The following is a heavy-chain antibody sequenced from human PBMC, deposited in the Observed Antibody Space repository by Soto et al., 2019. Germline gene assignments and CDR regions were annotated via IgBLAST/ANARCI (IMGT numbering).Heavy chain of an antibody. J-gene: IGHJ4*02. V-gene: IGHV4-30-4*01. Sequence: LEPPSETLSLTCTVSGGSISSGDYYWSWIRQPPGKGLEWIGYIYYSGSTYYNPSLKSRVTISVDTSKNQFSLKLSSVTAADTAVYYCAREGGIVGATIYFDYWGQGTLVTVSS. D-gene: IGHD1-26*01. CDR3: AREGGIVGATIYFDY. CDR2: IYYSGST. CDR1: GGSISSGDYY.